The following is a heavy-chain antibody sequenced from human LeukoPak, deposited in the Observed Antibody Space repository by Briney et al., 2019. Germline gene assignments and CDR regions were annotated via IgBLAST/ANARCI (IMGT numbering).Heavy chain of an antibody. D-gene: IGHD1-26*01. V-gene: IGHV3-30*18. CDR1: GFTFSSYG. CDR2: ISYDGSNK. CDR3: AKDRVGATDY. Sequence: GGSLRLSCAASGFTFSSYGMHWVRQAPGKGLEWVAVISYDGSNKYYADSVKGRFTISRDNSKNTLYLQMNSLRAEDTAVYYCAKDRVGATDYWGQGTLVTVSS. J-gene: IGHJ4*02.